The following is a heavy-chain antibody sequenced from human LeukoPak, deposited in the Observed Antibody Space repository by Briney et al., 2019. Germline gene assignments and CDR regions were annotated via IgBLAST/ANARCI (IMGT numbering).Heavy chain of an antibody. CDR1: GYTFTSYA. D-gene: IGHD5-12*01. CDR2: INTNTGNP. Sequence: ASVNVSCTASGYTFTSYARNCVRQAPGQGLEWMGWINTNTGNPTYAQGFTGRFVFSLDTSVSTAYLQISSLKAEDTAVYYCARVDKVDIVATMGYWGQGTLVTVSP. V-gene: IGHV7-4-1*02. CDR3: ARVDKVDIVATMGY. J-gene: IGHJ4*02.